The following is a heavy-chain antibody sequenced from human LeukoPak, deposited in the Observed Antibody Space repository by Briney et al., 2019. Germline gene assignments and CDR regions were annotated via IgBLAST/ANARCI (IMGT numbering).Heavy chain of an antibody. D-gene: IGHD1-26*01. V-gene: IGHV3-23*01. CDR3: AKDGKIGGSYLTPLDY. J-gene: IGHJ4*02. Sequence: PGGSLRLSCAASGFTFSSYAMSWVRQAPGKGLEWVSAISGSGGSTYYADSVKGRFTISRDNSKNTLYLQMNSLRVDDTAVYYCAKDGKIGGSYLTPLDYWGQGTLVTVSS. CDR2: ISGSGGST. CDR1: GFTFSSYA.